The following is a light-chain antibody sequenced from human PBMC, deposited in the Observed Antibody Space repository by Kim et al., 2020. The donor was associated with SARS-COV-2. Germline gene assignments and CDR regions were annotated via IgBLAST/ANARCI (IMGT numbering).Light chain of an antibody. CDR2: DVS. Sequence: GQSITISCTGTSSDVGYYNDVSWYQQHPGTAPKLMIYDVSNRPAGVSNRFSGSKSGNTASLTISGLQAEDEADYYCSSYTSSSTLVFGGGTQLTVL. CDR1: SSDVGYYND. V-gene: IGLV2-14*03. CDR3: SSYTSSSTLV. J-gene: IGLJ2*01.